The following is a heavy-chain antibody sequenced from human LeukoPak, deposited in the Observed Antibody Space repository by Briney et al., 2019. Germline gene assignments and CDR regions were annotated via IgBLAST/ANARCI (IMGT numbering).Heavy chain of an antibody. V-gene: IGHV3-23*01. CDR3: ARDMDPRGRVLTSAFDT. Sequence: GGSLRLSCAASGFTFSTFNDHAMTWVRQAPGKGLERASIISGSGATTYYAESVKGRFTISRDNSKNTLYLQMKSLRAEDTAVYYCARDMDPRGRVLTSAFDTWGRGTMVTVSS. D-gene: IGHD3-3*01. J-gene: IGHJ3*02. CDR1: GFTFSTFNDHA. CDR2: ISGSGATT.